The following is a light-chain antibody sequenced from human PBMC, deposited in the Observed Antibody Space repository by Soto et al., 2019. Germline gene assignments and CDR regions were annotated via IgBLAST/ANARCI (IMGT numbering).Light chain of an antibody. CDR3: QQYNNWPWT. J-gene: IGKJ1*01. V-gene: IGKV3-15*01. Sequence: EIVMTQSPATLSVSAGERSTLSCMASQSVSSDLAWYQHKPGQAPRLLIYGASTRATGIPARFSGRGSGTEFTLTISSLQSEDFAVYYCQQYNNWPWTFGQGTKVDIK. CDR2: GAS. CDR1: QSVSSD.